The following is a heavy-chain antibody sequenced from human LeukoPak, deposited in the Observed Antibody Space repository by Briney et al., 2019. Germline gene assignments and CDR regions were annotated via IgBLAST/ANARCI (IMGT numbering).Heavy chain of an antibody. D-gene: IGHD6-6*01. J-gene: IGHJ4*02. V-gene: IGHV3-21*01. CDR2: ISSSSSYI. CDR3: ARVPYSSSSEDY. Sequence: GGSLRLSCAASGFTFSSYSMNWVRQAPGKGLEWVSSISSSSSYIYYADSVKGRFTISRDTAKNSLYLQMNSLRAEDTAVYYCARVPYSSSSEDYWGQGTLVTVSS. CDR1: GFTFSSYS.